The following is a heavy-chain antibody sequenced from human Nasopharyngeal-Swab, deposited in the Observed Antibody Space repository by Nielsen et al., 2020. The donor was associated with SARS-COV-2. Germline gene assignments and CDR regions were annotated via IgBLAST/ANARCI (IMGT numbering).Heavy chain of an antibody. Sequence: GVSLTISCRTSGFSFGDYAVSWVRQAPGTGLEWLGFVRSYAYGGTGRYAASVQGRFTMSRDDSEGTAYLQMDSLKVEDTGVYYCTRDLSRGVLSRYYGLDIWGQGTTVTVSS. CDR2: VRSYAYGGTG. D-gene: IGHD3-10*01. CDR3: TRDLSRGVLSRYYGLDI. J-gene: IGHJ6*02. V-gene: IGHV3-49*04. CDR1: GFSFGDYA.